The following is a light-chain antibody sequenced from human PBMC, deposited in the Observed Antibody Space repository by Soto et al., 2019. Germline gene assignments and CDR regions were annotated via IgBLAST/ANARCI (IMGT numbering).Light chain of an antibody. V-gene: IGKV3-20*01. CDR2: GAY. Sequence: ENLLTQSPGPLSLSPGEGATLSCRASRGVSANYLAWYQQKPGQAPTLLIYGAYIRAAGIPDRFSGSGSGTDFTLTIRRLEPDDFAVYYCQQYGSSARSFGQGTKVEIK. CDR1: RGVSANY. CDR3: QQYGSSARS. J-gene: IGKJ1*01.